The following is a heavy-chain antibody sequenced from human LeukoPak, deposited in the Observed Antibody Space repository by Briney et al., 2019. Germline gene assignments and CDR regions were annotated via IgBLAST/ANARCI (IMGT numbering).Heavy chain of an antibody. D-gene: IGHD3-10*01. CDR2: INSDGSST. CDR3: ARERYYYGSGSLLDY. Sequence: GGSLRLSCAASGFTFSSYWMHWVRQAPGKGLVWVSRINSDGSSTSYADSVKGRFTISRDNAKNTLYLQMNSLRAEVTAVYYCARERYYYGSGSLLDYWGQGTLVTVSS. CDR1: GFTFSSYW. V-gene: IGHV3-74*01. J-gene: IGHJ4*02.